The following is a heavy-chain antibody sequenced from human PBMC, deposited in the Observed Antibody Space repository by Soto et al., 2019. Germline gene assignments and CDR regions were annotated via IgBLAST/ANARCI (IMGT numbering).Heavy chain of an antibody. CDR2: IDPSDSYI. CDR3: ARQVRYYDSSGYDYDAFDV. D-gene: IGHD3-22*01. CDR1: GYTFSTSW. J-gene: IGHJ3*01. V-gene: IGHV5-10-1*01. Sequence: GESLKISCKGSGYTFSTSWISGVRQMPGKGLEWMGRIDPSDSYINYSPSFQGHVSISADKSISTAYLQWSSLKASDTAIYYCARQVRYYDSSGYDYDAFDVWGQGTKVTVSS.